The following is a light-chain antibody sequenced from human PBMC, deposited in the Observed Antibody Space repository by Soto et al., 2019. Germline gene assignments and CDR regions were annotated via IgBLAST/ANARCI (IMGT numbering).Light chain of an antibody. CDR3: QSYGSGSQGV. J-gene: IGLJ3*02. CDR1: SGNIASNY. V-gene: IGLV6-57*04. CDR2: EDN. Sequence: NFMLTQPHSVSESPGKTVTISCTRSSGNIASNYVQWYQQRPGSAPTTVIYEDNLRPSGVPDRFSGSIDRSSNSASLTISGLKTEDEADYFCQSYGSGSQGVFGGGTQLTVL.